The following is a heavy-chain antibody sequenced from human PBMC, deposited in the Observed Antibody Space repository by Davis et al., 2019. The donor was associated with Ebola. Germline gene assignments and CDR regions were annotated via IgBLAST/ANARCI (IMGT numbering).Heavy chain of an antibody. Sequence: ASVKVSCKASGYTFTSYGISWVRQAPGQGLEWMGWISAYNGNTNYAQKLQGRVTMTTDTSTSTAYMELRSLRSDDTAVYYCARLARVYGSYRSFEDNWFDPWGQGTLVTVSS. D-gene: IGHD1-26*01. V-gene: IGHV1-18*01. CDR2: ISAYNGNT. CDR1: GYTFTSYG. CDR3: ARLARVYGSYRSFEDNWFDP. J-gene: IGHJ5*02.